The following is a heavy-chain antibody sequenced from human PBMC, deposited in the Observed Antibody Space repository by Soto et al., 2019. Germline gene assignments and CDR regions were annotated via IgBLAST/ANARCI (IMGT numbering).Heavy chain of an antibody. CDR2: ISYDGSNK. CDR3: ARGGGGQLPPFTCDY. Sequence: QVQLVESGGGVVQPGRSLRLSCAASGFTFSSYAMHWVRQAPGKGLEWVAVISYDGSNKYYADSVKGRFTISRDNSKNPLYLQVCSLRAEDTAVYYCARGGGGQLPPFTCDYWGQGTLVTVSS. D-gene: IGHD6-13*01. J-gene: IGHJ4*02. CDR1: GFTFSSYA. V-gene: IGHV3-30-3*01.